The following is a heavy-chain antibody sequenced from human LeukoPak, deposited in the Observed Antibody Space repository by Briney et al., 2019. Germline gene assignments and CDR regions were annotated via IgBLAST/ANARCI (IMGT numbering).Heavy chain of an antibody. CDR1: GGSISSGSYY. CDR2: IYTSGST. Sequence: SQTLSLTCTVSGGSISSGSYYWSWIRQPAGKGLEWIGRIYTSGSTNYNPSLKSRVTISVDTSKNQFSLKLSSETAADTAVYYCARSDFWSGYYFDYWGQGTLVTVSS. J-gene: IGHJ4*02. CDR3: ARSDFWSGYYFDY. V-gene: IGHV4-61*02. D-gene: IGHD3-3*01.